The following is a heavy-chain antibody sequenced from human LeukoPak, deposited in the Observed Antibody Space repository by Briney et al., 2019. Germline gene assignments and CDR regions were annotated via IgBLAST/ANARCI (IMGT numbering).Heavy chain of an antibody. J-gene: IGHJ4*02. Sequence: SQTLSLTCTVSGGSISSGGYYWSWIRQHPGKGLEWIGYIYYSGSTYYNPSLKSRVTISVDTSKNQFSLKLSSVTAADTAVYYCAPQSVWSGSSHFDYWGQGTLVTVSS. CDR2: IYYSGST. V-gene: IGHV4-30-4*08. CDR1: GGSISSGGYY. D-gene: IGHD3-3*01. CDR3: APQSVWSGSSHFDY.